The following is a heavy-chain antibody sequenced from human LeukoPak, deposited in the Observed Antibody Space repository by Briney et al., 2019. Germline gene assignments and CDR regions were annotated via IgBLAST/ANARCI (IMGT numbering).Heavy chain of an antibody. CDR3: TRDDFSGSYCD. CDR2: IKGGGSET. J-gene: IGHJ4*02. D-gene: IGHD1-26*01. Sequence: GGSLRLSCAGSGFIFSNNWMSWVRQAPGKGLEWVANIKGGGSETYYVDSVKGRFTISRDNTRNSLYLQMNSLRADDTATYYCTRDDFSGSYCDWGQGTLVTVSS. CDR1: GFIFSNNW. V-gene: IGHV3-7*01.